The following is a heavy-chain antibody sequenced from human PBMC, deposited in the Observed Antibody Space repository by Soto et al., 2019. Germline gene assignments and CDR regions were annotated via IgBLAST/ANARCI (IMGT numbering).Heavy chain of an antibody. CDR3: ARGVYAGRGYGGYDYLDY. D-gene: IGHD5-12*01. Sequence: QVQLVQSGAEVKKTGSSVKVSCKASGGTFSSYAISWVRQAPGQGLEWMGGIIPIFGTANYAQTFQGSVTITEDDSTSPAYMALSSLRSEDTAVYSFARGVYAGRGYGGYDYLDYWGQGTLVTVSA. J-gene: IGHJ4*02. CDR2: IIPIFGTA. CDR1: GGTFSSYA. V-gene: IGHV1-69*01.